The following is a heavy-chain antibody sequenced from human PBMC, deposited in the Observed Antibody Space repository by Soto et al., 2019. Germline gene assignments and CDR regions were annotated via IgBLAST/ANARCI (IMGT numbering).Heavy chain of an antibody. CDR3: AKDPARWQQLAPRYGMDV. V-gene: IGHV3-23*01. CDR1: GFTFSSYA. Sequence: GGSLRLSCAASGFTFSSYAMSWVRQAPGKGLEWVSAISGSGGSTYYADSVKGRFTISRDNSKNTLYLQMNSLRAEDTAVYYCAKDPARWQQLAPRYGMDVWGQGTTVTVSS. CDR2: ISGSGGST. D-gene: IGHD6-13*01. J-gene: IGHJ6*02.